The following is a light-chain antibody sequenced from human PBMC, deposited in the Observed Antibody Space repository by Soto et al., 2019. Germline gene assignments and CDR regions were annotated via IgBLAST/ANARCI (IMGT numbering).Light chain of an antibody. J-gene: IGLJ1*01. CDR1: SSDIGSYHL. Sequence: QSSLTQPASVSGSLGQSITISCTGTSSDIGSYHLVSWYQHYPGKAPKLMIFEASRRPSGVSDRFSGSKSGITASLIISGLQAEDEAEYYCCSYAGSSTDVFGTGTKVTVL. V-gene: IGLV2-23*01. CDR3: CSYAGSSTDV. CDR2: EAS.